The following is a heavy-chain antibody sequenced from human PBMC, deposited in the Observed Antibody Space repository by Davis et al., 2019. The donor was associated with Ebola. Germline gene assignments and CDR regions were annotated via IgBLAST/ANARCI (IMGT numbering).Heavy chain of an antibody. V-gene: IGHV3-33*01. Sequence: YDGSNKYYADSVKGRFTISRDNSKNTLYLQMNSLRAEDTAVYYCASLRPGYYYYGMDVWGQGTTVTVSS. CDR3: ASLRPGYYYYGMDV. J-gene: IGHJ6*02. CDR2: YDGSNK. D-gene: IGHD3-16*01.